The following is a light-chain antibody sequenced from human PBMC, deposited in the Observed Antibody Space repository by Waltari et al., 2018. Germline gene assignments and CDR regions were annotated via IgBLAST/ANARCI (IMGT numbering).Light chain of an antibody. CDR1: SSDVGKYNL. CDR2: EVT. V-gene: IGLV2-23*02. J-gene: IGLJ2*01. CDR3: CSFAGRGFSVI. Sequence: QSALTQPASVSGSPGQSITISCTGTSSDVGKYNLVSWYKQHPGEVPKLMIYEVTKRPSGVSERFSGSKSGNTASLTISGLQAEDEADYFCCSFAGRGFSVIFGGGTKLTVL.